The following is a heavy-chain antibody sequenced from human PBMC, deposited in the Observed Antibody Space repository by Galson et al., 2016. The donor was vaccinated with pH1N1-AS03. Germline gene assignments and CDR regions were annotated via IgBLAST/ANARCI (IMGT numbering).Heavy chain of an antibody. CDR3: AKDDYSSAWYGGISDY. V-gene: IGHV3-33*06. CDR1: GFIFSSHG. J-gene: IGHJ4*02. CDR2: IWNHGESK. Sequence: SLRLSCAASGFIFSSHGIHWVRQAPGKGLEWVALIWNHGESKYYADSVKGRFTISRDDSKNTVYLQMNSLRAEDTAVYYCAKDDYSSAWYGGISDYWGQGTLVTVSS. D-gene: IGHD6-19*01.